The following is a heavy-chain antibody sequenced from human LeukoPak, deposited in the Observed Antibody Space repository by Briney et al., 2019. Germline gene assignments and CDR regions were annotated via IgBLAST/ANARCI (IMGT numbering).Heavy chain of an antibody. CDR1: GYTLIELS. CDR3: ATASTNLYGDYVLPAPPDY. CDR2: FDPEDGET. Sequence: AASVKVSCKVSGYTLIELSMHWVRQAPGKGLEWMGGFDPEDGETIYAQKFQGRVTMTEDTSTDTAYMELSSLRSEDTAVYYCATASTNLYGDYVLPAPPDYWGQGTLVTVSS. V-gene: IGHV1-24*01. J-gene: IGHJ4*02. D-gene: IGHD4-17*01.